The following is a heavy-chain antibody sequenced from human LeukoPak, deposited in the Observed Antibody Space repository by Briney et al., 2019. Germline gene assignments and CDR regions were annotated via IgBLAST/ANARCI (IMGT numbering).Heavy chain of an antibody. CDR1: GYSISSGYY. V-gene: IGHV4-38-2*02. Sequence: SETLSLTCTVSGYSISSGYYWGWIRQPPGKGLEWIGSIYHSGSTYYNPSLKSRVTISVDTSKNQFSLKLSSVTAADTAVYYCASAGGSGSYWGYYYYYYMDVWGKGTTVTISS. CDR2: IYHSGST. J-gene: IGHJ6*03. CDR3: ASAGGSGSYWGYYYYYYMDV. D-gene: IGHD3-10*01.